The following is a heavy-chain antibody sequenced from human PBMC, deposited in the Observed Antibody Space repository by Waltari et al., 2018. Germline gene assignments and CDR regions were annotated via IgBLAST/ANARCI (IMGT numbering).Heavy chain of an antibody. Sequence: QVQLVQSGAEVKKPGASVKVSCKASGYTFTSYDINWVRQATGQGLEWMGWVRPNRGNSGYAKKFQGRVTMPRNTSVSTAYMELSSLRSEDTAVYYCARGSWYLDYWGQGTLVTVSS. CDR3: ARGSWYLDY. V-gene: IGHV1-8*02. CDR1: GYTFTSYD. D-gene: IGHD6-13*01. CDR2: VRPNRGNS. J-gene: IGHJ4*02.